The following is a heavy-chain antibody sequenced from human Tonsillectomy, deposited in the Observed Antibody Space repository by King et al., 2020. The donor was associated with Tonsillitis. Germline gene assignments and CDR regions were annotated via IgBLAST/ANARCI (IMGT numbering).Heavy chain of an antibody. CDR3: AKDVVDDVAFDY. J-gene: IGHJ4*02. V-gene: IGHV3-43*01. D-gene: IGHD2-21*01. CDR1: GFTFPDYT. Sequence: VQLVESGGDVVQPGGSLRLSCEASGFTFPDYTIHWVRQAPGQGLEWVSLINWGGYSTYYADSVKGRFTISRDNSKNSLYLQMNSLRTGDTALYYCAKDVVDDVAFDYWGQGTLVSVSS. CDR2: INWGGYST.